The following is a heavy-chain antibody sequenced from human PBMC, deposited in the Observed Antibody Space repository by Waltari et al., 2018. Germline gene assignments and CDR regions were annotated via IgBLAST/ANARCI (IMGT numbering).Heavy chain of an antibody. V-gene: IGHV4-38-2*02. J-gene: IGHJ2*01. CDR2: IYHSGST. Sequence: QVQLQESGPGLVKPSETLSLTCTVSGYSISSGYYWGWIRQPPGKGLEWIGSIYHSGSTYSNPSLKSRVTISVDTAKNQFSLKLSSVTAADTAVYYCARGGSYYDSSGRFDLWGRGTLVTVSS. CDR3: ARGGSYYDSSGRFDL. CDR1: GYSISSGYY. D-gene: IGHD3-22*01.